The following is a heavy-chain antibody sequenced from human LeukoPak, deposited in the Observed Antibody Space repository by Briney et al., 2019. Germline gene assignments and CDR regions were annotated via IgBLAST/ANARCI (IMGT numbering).Heavy chain of an antibody. D-gene: IGHD1-26*01. CDR2: ISGSGGST. CDR3: ASSGSYYRSFDY. CDR1: APTFSSYA. V-gene: IGHV3-23*01. Sequence: GGSLRPSCAPAAPTFSSYAMSWVRQAPGNGREWVSAISGSGGSTYYADSVEGRFTISRDNSKNTLYLQMNSLRAEDTAVYYCASSGSYYRSFDYWGQGTLVTVSS. J-gene: IGHJ4*02.